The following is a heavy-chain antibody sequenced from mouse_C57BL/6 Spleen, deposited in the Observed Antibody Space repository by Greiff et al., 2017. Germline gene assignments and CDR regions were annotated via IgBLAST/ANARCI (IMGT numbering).Heavy chain of an antibody. CDR2: ISSGSSTI. V-gene: IGHV5-17*01. Sequence: EVMLVESGGGLVKPGGSLKLSCAASGFTFSDYGMHWVRQAPEKGLEWVAYISSGSSTIYYADTVKGRFTISRDNAKNTLFLQMTSLRSEDTAMYYCARGIYEGYSGFAYWGQGTLVTVSA. CDR3: ARGIYEGYSGFAY. D-gene: IGHD2-3*01. CDR1: GFTFSDYG. J-gene: IGHJ3*01.